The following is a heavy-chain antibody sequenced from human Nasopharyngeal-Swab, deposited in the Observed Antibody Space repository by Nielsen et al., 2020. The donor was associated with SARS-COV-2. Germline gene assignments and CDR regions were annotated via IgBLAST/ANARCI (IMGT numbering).Heavy chain of an antibody. CDR2: IYYSGST. D-gene: IGHD3-10*01. CDR1: GGSISSCCYY. CDR3: ARLLWFGELCWFDP. Sequence: SEALSLTCTVSGGSISSCCYYWGWNRPPPGKGLEWTGSIYYSGSTYYNPSLKSRVTISVDTSKNQFSLKLSSVTAADTAVYYCARLLWFGELCWFDPWGQGTLVTVSS. J-gene: IGHJ5*02. V-gene: IGHV4-39*01.